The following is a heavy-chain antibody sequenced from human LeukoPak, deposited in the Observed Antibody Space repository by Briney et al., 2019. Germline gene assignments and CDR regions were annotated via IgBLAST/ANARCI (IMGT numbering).Heavy chain of an antibody. D-gene: IGHD3-10*01. Sequence: SETLSLTCNVSGGSISRYYWTWIRQPPGKGLEWIGYIYYSGSTIYNPSLKSRVTISADTSKNQFSLKLSSVTAADTAKYYCARSYGSGSLDGYYYFYGLDVWGQGTTVTVSS. CDR2: IYYSGST. CDR3: ARSYGSGSLDGYYYFYGLDV. V-gene: IGHV4-59*01. CDR1: GGSISRYY. J-gene: IGHJ6*02.